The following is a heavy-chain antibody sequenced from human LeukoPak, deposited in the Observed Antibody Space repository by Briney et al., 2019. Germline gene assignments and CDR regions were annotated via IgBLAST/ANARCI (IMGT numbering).Heavy chain of an antibody. CDR2: ISGSGGST. CDR3: AKDPLGYSYGPYDAFDI. D-gene: IGHD5-18*01. Sequence: LSGGSLRLSCAASGFTFSSYAMSWVRQAPGKGLEWVSAISGSGGSTYYADSVKGRFTISRDNSKNTLYLQMNSLRAGDTAVYYCAKDPLGYSYGPYDAFDIWGQGTMVTVSS. V-gene: IGHV3-23*01. J-gene: IGHJ3*02. CDR1: GFTFSSYA.